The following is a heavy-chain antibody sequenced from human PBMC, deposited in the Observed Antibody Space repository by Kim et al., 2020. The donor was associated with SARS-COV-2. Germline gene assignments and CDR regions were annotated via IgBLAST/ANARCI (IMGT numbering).Heavy chain of an antibody. CDR1: GFTFSSYA. Sequence: GGSLRLSCAASGFTFSSYAMHWVRQAPGKGLEWVAVISYDGSNKYYADSVKGRFTISRDNSKNTLYLQMNSLRAEDTAVYYCARMRIAAAGTPERYFDL. CDR2: ISYDGSNK. CDR3: ARMRIAAAGTPERYFDL. V-gene: IGHV3-30*04. D-gene: IGHD6-13*01. J-gene: IGHJ2*01.